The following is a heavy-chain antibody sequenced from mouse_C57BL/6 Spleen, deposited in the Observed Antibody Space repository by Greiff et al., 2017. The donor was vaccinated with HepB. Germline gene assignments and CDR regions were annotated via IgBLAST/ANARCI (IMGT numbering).Heavy chain of an antibody. D-gene: IGHD1-1*01. CDR3: ATGSSHWYFDV. Sequence: QGVESGGGLVKPGGSLKLSCAASGFTFRDYGMHWVRQAPEKGLEWVAYISSGSSTIYYADTVKGRFTISRDNAKNTLFLQMTSLMSEDTAMYYGATGSSHWYFDVWGTGTTVTVSS. CDR1: GFTFRDYG. V-gene: IGHV5-17*01. CDR2: ISSGSSTI. J-gene: IGHJ1*03.